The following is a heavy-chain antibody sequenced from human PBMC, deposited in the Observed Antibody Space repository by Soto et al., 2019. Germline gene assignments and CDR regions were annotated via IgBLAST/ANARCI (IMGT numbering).Heavy chain of an antibody. CDR3: ARDSPGGGYYYGMDV. J-gene: IGHJ6*02. D-gene: IGHD3-16*01. V-gene: IGHV1-69*01. CDR2: IVPVLGTS. Sequence: QGQLEQSGAEVRKPGSSVKVSCKASGGSFSSYAISWVRQAPGQGLEWMGGIVPVLGTSHSAQQFQGRVTFSTDDSTTTAYMELSSLRSEDTAVYYCARDSPGGGYYYGMDVWGQGTTVTVSS. CDR1: GGSFSSYA.